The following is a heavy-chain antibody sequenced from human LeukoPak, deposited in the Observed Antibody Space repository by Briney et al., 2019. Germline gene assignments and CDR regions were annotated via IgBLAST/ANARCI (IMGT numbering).Heavy chain of an antibody. CDR1: GFTFSSYE. J-gene: IGHJ4*02. Sequence: GGSLRLSCAASGFTFSSYEMAWVRQPPGKGLGWLSCISSGGTTIYYADSVKGRFTISRDNAKNSLYLQVSSLRAEDTAVYYCARYSSPINWGQGTPVTVSS. V-gene: IGHV3-48*03. CDR3: ARYSSPIN. CDR2: ISSGGTTI. D-gene: IGHD3-22*01.